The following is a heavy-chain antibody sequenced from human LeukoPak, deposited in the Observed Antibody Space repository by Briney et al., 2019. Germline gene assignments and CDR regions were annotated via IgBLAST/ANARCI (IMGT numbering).Heavy chain of an antibody. CDR2: IIPSGHTT. CDR3: GALSGTTPLGGV. Sequence: QPGGSLRLSCVASGFTFSSHGMNWVRQAPGKGLEWVSGIIPSGHTTYYADSVRGRFTISRDNSRNTVYLQMNSLRAEDTAVYYCGALSGTTPLGGVGGQGTLVTVSS. J-gene: IGHJ4*02. CDR1: GFTFSSHG. D-gene: IGHD1-1*01. V-gene: IGHV3-23*01.